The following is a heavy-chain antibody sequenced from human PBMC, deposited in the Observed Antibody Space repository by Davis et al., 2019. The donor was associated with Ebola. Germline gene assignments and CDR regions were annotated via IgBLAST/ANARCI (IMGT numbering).Heavy chain of an antibody. CDR2: IYPGDSDT. D-gene: IGHD2-15*01. V-gene: IGHV5-51*01. Sequence: GESLKISCKGSGYSFTSYWIGWVRQMPGKGLEWMWIIYPGDSDTRYSPSFQGQVTISADKSISTAYLQWSSLKASDTAMYYCARLVVAATNYYYGMDVWGQGTTVTVSS. CDR3: ARLVVAATNYYYGMDV. J-gene: IGHJ6*02. CDR1: GYSFTSYW.